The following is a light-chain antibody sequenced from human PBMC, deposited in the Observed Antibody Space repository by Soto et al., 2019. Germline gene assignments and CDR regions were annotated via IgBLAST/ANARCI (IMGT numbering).Light chain of an antibody. CDR3: VLYMGSGIRV. Sequence: QAVVTQEPSFSVSPGGTVTLTCGLSSGSVSTSYYPSWYQQTPGQAPRTLIYSTNTRSSGVPDRFSGSILGNKAALTITGAQAEDESDYYCVLYMGSGIRVFGTGTKLTVL. CDR1: SGSVSTSYY. J-gene: IGLJ1*01. V-gene: IGLV8-61*01. CDR2: STN.